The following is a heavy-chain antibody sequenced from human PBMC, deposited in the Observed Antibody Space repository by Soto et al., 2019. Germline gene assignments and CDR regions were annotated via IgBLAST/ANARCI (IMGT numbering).Heavy chain of an antibody. CDR2: INGNSDNI. CDR3: AKSSASLGVASRGGIDC. V-gene: IGHV3-9*01. D-gene: IGHD3-3*01. Sequence: EVQLVESGGGLIQPGRSLRLSCAASGFSFGDYAMYWVRQAPGKGLEWGSGINGNSDNIGYADSVKGRLTISRDNAKKSRYMQMDSLRPADTALYFCAKSSASLGVASRGGIDCWGQGTLVTVSS. CDR1: GFSFGDYA. J-gene: IGHJ4*01.